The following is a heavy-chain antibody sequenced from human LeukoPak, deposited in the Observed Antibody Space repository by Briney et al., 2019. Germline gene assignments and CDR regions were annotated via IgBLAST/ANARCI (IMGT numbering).Heavy chain of an antibody. CDR1: GGTFSSYA. CDR3: ARDGRVGFGERPYPIPYYYYGMDV. Sequence: ASVKVSCKASGGTFSSYAISWVRQAPGQGLEWMGRIIPILGIANYAQKFQGRVTITADKSTSTAYMELSSLRSEDTAVYYCARDGRVGFGERPYPIPYYYYGMDVWGQGTTVTVSS. D-gene: IGHD3-10*01. CDR2: IIPILGIA. J-gene: IGHJ6*02. V-gene: IGHV1-69*04.